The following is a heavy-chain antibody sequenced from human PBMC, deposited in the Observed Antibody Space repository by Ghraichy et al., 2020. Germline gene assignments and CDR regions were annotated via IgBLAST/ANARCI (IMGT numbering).Heavy chain of an antibody. J-gene: IGHJ4*02. CDR1: GGSISSYY. CDR3: ARGGYSYYFDY. D-gene: IGHD2-21*01. CDR2: IYYSGST. V-gene: IGHV4-59*01. Sequence: TLSLTCTVSGGSISSYYWSWIRQPPGKGLEWIGYIYYSGSTNYNPSLKSRVTISVDTSKNQFSLKLSSVTAADTAVYYCARGGYSYYFDYWGQGTLVTVSS.